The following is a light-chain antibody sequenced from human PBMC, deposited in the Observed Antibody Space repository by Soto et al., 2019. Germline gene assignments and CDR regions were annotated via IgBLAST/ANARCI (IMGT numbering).Light chain of an antibody. Sequence: EIVLTQSPGTLSLSPGERATLSCRASQSVSSSYLAWYQQKPGQAPRLLIYGAASRATGIPDRFSGGGSGTDFTRTISRVEPEDFALYYWQQYGSSPTWTFGQGTKVEIK. J-gene: IGKJ1*01. CDR3: QQYGSSPTWT. V-gene: IGKV3-20*01. CDR2: GAA. CDR1: QSVSSSY.